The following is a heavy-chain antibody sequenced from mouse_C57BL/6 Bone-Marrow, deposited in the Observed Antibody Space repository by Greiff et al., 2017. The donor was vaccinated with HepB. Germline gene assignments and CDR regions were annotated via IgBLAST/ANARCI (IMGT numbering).Heavy chain of an antibody. D-gene: IGHD1-1*01. J-gene: IGHJ4*01. CDR1: GYAFSSSW. Sequence: VQLQQSGPELVKPGASVKISCKASGYAFSSSWMNWVKQRPGKGLEWIGRIYPGDGDTNYNGKFKGKATLTADKSSSTAYRQLSSLTSEDSAVYFSARSGYDGSDVDYWGQGTSFTVSS. CDR2: IYPGDGDT. CDR3: ARSGYDGSDVDY. V-gene: IGHV1-82*01.